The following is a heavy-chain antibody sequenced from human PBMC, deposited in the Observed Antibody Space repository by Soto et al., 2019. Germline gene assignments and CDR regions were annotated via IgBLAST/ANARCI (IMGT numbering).Heavy chain of an antibody. CDR1: GFTFSDYY. D-gene: IGHD2-21*01. V-gene: IGHV3-72*01. CDR2: VRNKVNSYTT. J-gene: IGHJ4*02. CDR3: SRAGILTTPYYTDY. Sequence: EVQLVESGGGLVQPEGSLRLSCVASGFTFSDYYMDWVRQAPGKGPEWVGRVRNKVNSYTTEYAASVKGRFTVSRDDSRNSVYLQMNSLKTGDTAMYYCSRAGILTTPYYTDYWGLGTLVTVSS.